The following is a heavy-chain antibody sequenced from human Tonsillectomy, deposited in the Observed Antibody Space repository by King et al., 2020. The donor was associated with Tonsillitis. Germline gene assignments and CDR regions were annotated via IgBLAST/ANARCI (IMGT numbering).Heavy chain of an antibody. V-gene: IGHV3-23*04. CDR2: ISGSGGTT. Sequence: EVQLVESGGDLVQPGGSLRLSCAGSGFTFSSYAMSWVRQAPGKGLEWVSGISGSGGTTSYADSVKGRFTISRDNSKKTVYLQMNSLRAEDTAVYYCAKDREYQMLWRAYYFDYWGQGTLVTVSS. CDR3: AKDREYQMLWRAYYFDY. J-gene: IGHJ4*02. D-gene: IGHD2-2*01. CDR1: GFTFSSYA.